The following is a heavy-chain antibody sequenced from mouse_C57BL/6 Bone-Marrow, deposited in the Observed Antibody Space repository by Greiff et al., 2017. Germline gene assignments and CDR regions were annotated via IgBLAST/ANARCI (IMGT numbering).Heavy chain of an antibody. V-gene: IGHV5-12*01. D-gene: IGHD2-10*01. CDR3: ARHPYYLTEAMDY. Sequence: DVKLVESGGGLVQPGGSLKLSCAASGFTFSDYYMYWVRQTPEKRLEWVAYISNGGGSTYYPDTVKGRFTISRDNAKNTLYLQMSRLKSEDTAMYYCARHPYYLTEAMDYWGQGTSVTVSS. J-gene: IGHJ4*01. CDR1: GFTFSDYY. CDR2: ISNGGGST.